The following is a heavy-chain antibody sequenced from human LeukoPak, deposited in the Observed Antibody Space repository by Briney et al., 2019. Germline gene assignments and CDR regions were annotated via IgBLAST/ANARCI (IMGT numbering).Heavy chain of an antibody. V-gene: IGHV3-7*05. CDR1: GFTFSSYW. Sequence: PGGSLRLSCAASGFTFSSYWMSWVRQAPGKGLEWVANIKEDGSEKYYVDSVKGRFTVFRDNAKKSLYLQMNSLRDEDTAVYYCATPMRFDYWGQGTLVNVSS. CDR3: ATPMRFDY. CDR2: IKEDGSEK. J-gene: IGHJ4*02.